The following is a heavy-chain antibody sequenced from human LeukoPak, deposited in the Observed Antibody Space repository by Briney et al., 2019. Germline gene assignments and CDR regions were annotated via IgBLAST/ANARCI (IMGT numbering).Heavy chain of an antibody. CDR2: ISGGAGST. CDR3: AKDVVRYYDSSSYRFDY. J-gene: IGHJ4*02. CDR1: GFTFSNYA. D-gene: IGHD3-22*01. Sequence: GGSLRLSCAASGFTFSNYAMNWVRQAPGKGLEWVSVISGGAGSTYYADSVKGRFTISRDNSKNTLYLQMNSLRAADTAIYYCAKDVVRYYDSSSYRFDYWGQGILVTVSS. V-gene: IGHV3-23*01.